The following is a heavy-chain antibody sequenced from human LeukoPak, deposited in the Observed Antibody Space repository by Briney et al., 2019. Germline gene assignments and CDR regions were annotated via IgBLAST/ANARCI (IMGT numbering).Heavy chain of an antibody. Sequence: SETLSLTCTVSDGSITSYYWSWIRQPPGKGLEWIGNIYYSGSTSYNPSLKSRVSMSVDTSKNQFSLKLRSVTAADTAVYFCARVVCSSVTCYDDYWGQGTLVTVSS. CDR2: IYYSGST. D-gene: IGHD2-2*01. V-gene: IGHV4-59*12. J-gene: IGHJ4*02. CDR3: ARVVCSSVTCYDDY. CDR1: DGSITSYY.